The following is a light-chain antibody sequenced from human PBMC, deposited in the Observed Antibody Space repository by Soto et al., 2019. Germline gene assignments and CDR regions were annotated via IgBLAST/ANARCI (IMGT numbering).Light chain of an antibody. V-gene: IGKV1-5*01. Sequence: DVQMTQSPSSLSASVGDRVTITCRASQDIKNYLAWYQQQPGKAPKILIFDASNLESGVPSRFSGGGSGTEFTLTISSLQPDDFATYFCQQYNDYWTFGQGTKVDIK. CDR1: QDIKNY. CDR2: DAS. J-gene: IGKJ1*01. CDR3: QQYNDYWT.